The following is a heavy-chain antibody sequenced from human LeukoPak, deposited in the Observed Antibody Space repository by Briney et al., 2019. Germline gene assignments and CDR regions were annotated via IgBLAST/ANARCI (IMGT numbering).Heavy chain of an antibody. D-gene: IGHD3-22*01. CDR3: VRDRDIVVVITFDY. CDR1: GLTVSSNY. CDR2: ITGSGGNT. Sequence: GGSLRLSCAASGLTVSSNYMSCVRQAPGRGLEWVSAITGSGGNTYYADSVEGRFTISRDNSKNTLYLQMDRLRVEDSAVYYCVRDRDIVVVITFDYWGQGTLVTVSS. J-gene: IGHJ4*02. V-gene: IGHV3-23*01.